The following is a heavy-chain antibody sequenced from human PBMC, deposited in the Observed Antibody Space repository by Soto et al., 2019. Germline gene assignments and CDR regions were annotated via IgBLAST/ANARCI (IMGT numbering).Heavy chain of an antibody. CDR1: GFTFSTYG. Sequence: QVQLVESGGGVVQPGRSLTLSCAASGFTFSTYGMHWVRQAPGKGLEWVAAIWYDGSNKYYVDSVKGRFTISRDNSKNTLYLQMNSPRAEDTAVYYCARDFQKGRTFDFWGQGTLVTVSS. V-gene: IGHV3-33*01. CDR2: IWYDGSNK. CDR3: ARDFQKGRTFDF. J-gene: IGHJ4*02.